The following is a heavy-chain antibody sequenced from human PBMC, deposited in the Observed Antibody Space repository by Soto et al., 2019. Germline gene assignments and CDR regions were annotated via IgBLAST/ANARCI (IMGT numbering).Heavy chain of an antibody. Sequence: QVQLVQSGAEVKKPGSSVKVSCKASGDTFSSYAISWVRQAPGQGLEWMGGIIPIFGTANYAQKFQGRVTITADKSTSTAYMELSSLRSEDTAVYYCARITLYCSGGSCYQTTSQYYFDYWGQGTLVTVSS. CDR1: GDTFSSYA. J-gene: IGHJ4*02. CDR2: IIPIFGTA. D-gene: IGHD2-15*01. CDR3: ARITLYCSGGSCYQTTSQYYFDY. V-gene: IGHV1-69*06.